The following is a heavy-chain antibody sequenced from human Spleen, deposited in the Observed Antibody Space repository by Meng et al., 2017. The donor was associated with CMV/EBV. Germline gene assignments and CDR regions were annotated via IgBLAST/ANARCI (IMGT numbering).Heavy chain of an antibody. D-gene: IGHD3-22*01. CDR1: GFSLSTSGVG. Sequence: SGPTLVKPTQTLTLTCTFSGFSLSTSGVGVGWIRQPPGKALEWLALIYWNDDKPYSPSLKSRLTITKDTSKKQVVLTMTNMDPVDTATFYCAHISRYYYDSSGPQAFEYWGQGTLVTVSS. CDR2: IYWNDDK. J-gene: IGHJ4*02. V-gene: IGHV2-5*01. CDR3: AHISRYYYDSSGPQAFEY.